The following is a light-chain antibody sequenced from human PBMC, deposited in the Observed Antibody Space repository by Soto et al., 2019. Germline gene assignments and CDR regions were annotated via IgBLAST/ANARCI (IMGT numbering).Light chain of an antibody. V-gene: IGKV3-15*01. J-gene: IGKJ1*01. CDR2: GAS. Sequence: EIVMTQSPATLSVSPGERATLSCRASQSVSSNLAWYQQKPGQAPRLLIYGASTRATGIPARFSGSGSGTEFTLTISSLQSEDFAVYYCQQYNNWPLEAFGQGTKVDI. CDR1: QSVSSN. CDR3: QQYNNWPLEA.